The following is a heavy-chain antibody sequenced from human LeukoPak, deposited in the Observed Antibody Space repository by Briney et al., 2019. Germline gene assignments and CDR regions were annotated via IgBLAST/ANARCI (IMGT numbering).Heavy chain of an antibody. V-gene: IGHV3-7*01. CDR2: IKEDGSEK. J-gene: IGHJ4*02. CDR3: AREGGSSREAYFDY. Sequence: GGSLRLSCAASGFTFGSYWMSWVRQAPGKGLEWVANIKEDGSEKYYVYSVRGRFTISRDNAKNSLFLQMNSLRGEDTAVYYCAREGGSSREAYFDYWGQGTLVTVSS. CDR1: GFTFGSYW. D-gene: IGHD6-13*01.